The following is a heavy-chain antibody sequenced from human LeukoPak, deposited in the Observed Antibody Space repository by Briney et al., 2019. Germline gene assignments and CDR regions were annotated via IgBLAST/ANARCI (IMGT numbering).Heavy chain of an antibody. CDR3: ARDWLPITGGYDMDV. D-gene: IGHD3-3*01. V-gene: IGHV1-24*01. CDR2: FDPEDGKT. CDR1: GYTVTELS. J-gene: IGHJ6*02. Sequence: ASVKVSCKVSGYTVTELSVHWVRQAPGKGLEWMGRFDPEDGKTFYTQKFQGRVIMAEDTSTGTAYMELSSLRSEDTAVYYCARDWLPITGGYDMDVWGQGTTVTVSS.